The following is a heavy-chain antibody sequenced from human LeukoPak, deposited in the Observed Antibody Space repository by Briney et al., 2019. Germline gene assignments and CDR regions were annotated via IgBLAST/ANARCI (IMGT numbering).Heavy chain of an antibody. CDR1: GYTFTGYG. V-gene: IGHV1-18*01. D-gene: IGHD6-19*01. CDR3: ATVDSSGRPADY. J-gene: IGHJ4*02. CDR2: ISAYNGNT. Sequence: ASVKVSCKASGYTFTGYGISWVRQAPGQGLEWMGWISAYNGNTNYAQKLQGRVTMTTDTSTSTAYMELRSLRSDDTAVYYCATVDSSGRPADYWGQGTLVTVSS.